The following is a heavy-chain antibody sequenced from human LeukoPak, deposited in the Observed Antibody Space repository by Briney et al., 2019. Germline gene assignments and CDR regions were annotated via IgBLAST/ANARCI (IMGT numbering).Heavy chain of an antibody. CDR2: ISAYNDNT. Sequence: ASVKVSCKASGYTFTSYGISWVRQAPGQGLEWMGWISAYNDNTNYAQKLQGRVTMTTDTSTSTAYMELRSLRSDDTAVYYCARDRGYYDFWSGPPPAGHYYYYGMDVWGQGTTVTVSS. V-gene: IGHV1-18*01. CDR3: ARDRGYYDFWSGPPPAGHYYYYGMDV. CDR1: GYTFTSYG. D-gene: IGHD3-3*01. J-gene: IGHJ6*02.